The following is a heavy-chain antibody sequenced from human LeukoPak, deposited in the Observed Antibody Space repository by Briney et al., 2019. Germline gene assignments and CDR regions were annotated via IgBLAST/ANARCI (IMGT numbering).Heavy chain of an antibody. Sequence: PGGSLRLSCAASGFTFSSYGMHRVRQAPGKGLEWVAVIWYDGSNKYYADSVKGRFTISRDNSKNTLYLQMNSLRAEDTAVYYCARDLVDCSSTSCYCCYYYYGMDVWGKGTTVTVSS. V-gene: IGHV3-33*01. CDR2: IWYDGSNK. CDR3: ARDLVDCSSTSCYCCYYYYGMDV. D-gene: IGHD2-2*01. J-gene: IGHJ6*04. CDR1: GFTFSSYG.